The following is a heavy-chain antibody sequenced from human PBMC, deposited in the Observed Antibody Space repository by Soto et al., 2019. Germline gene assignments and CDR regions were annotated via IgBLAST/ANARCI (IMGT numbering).Heavy chain of an antibody. CDR2: INHSGST. Sequence: SETLSLTCAVYGGSFSGYYWSWIRQPPGKGLEWIGEINHSGSTNYNPSLKSRVTISVDTSKNQFSLKLSSVTAADTAVYYCARGLLRGFIAAAGRKSNWFDPRGQGTLVTVSS. CDR3: ARGLLRGFIAAAGRKSNWFDP. V-gene: IGHV4-34*01. CDR1: GGSFSGYY. D-gene: IGHD6-13*01. J-gene: IGHJ5*02.